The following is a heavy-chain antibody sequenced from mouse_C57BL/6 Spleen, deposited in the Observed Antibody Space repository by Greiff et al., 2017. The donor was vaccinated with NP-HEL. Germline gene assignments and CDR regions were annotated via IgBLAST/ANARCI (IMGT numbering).Heavy chain of an antibody. V-gene: IGHV1-69*01. D-gene: IGHD2-4*01. J-gene: IGHJ2*01. Sequence: VQLQQPGAELVMPGASVKLSCKASGYTFTSYWMHWVKQRPGQGLEWIGEIDPSDSYTNYNQKFKGKSTLTVDKSSSTAYMQLSSLTSEDSAVYYCARVRYDYDGGLLYFDYWGQGTTLTVSS. CDR2: IDPSDSYT. CDR1: GYTFTSYW. CDR3: ARVRYDYDGGLLYFDY.